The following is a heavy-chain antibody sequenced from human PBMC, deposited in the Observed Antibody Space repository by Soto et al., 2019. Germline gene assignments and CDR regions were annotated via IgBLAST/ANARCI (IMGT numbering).Heavy chain of an antibody. V-gene: IGHV3-15*07. J-gene: IGHJ4*02. D-gene: IGHD2-15*01. CDR3: TTDGPVVVEADY. CDR1: GLIISNAW. CDR2: IKSQADGGTT. Sequence: EVQLVESGGGLIKPGGSLRVSCAASGLIISNAWMNWVRQAPGKGLEWVGRIKSQADGGTTDTAAHGKGRFSISRNDSKNTLYLHMNSLKTEDTAVYYCTTDGPVVVEADYWGQGTLVTVSS.